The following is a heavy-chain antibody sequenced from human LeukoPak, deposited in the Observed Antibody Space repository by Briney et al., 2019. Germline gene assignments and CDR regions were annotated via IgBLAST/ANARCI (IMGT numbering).Heavy chain of an antibody. CDR2: IYYSGST. Sequence: PSETLSLTCTVSGGSISSYYWSWIRQPPGKGLEWIGYIYYSGSTNYNPSLKSRVTISVDTSKNQFSLKLSSVTAADTAVYYCARGHCSSTSCYTSADFDYWGQGTLVTVSS. V-gene: IGHV4-59*12. CDR3: ARGHCSSTSCYTSADFDY. J-gene: IGHJ4*02. D-gene: IGHD2-2*02. CDR1: GGSISSYY.